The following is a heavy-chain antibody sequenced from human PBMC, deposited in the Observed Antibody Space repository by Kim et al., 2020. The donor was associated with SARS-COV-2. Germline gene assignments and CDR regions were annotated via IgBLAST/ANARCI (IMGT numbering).Heavy chain of an antibody. J-gene: IGHJ4*02. CDR2: IWYDGIYT. D-gene: IGHD2-8*01. CDR3: AKTLTSYCTNGVCHHFDF. V-gene: IGHV3-33*06. CDR1: GITLTTYS. Sequence: GGSLRLSCAASGITLTTYSMHWVRQAPGKGLEWVAVIWYDGIYTHYADSVKGRFTISRDTSKNTLFLQMNSLRAEDTAVYYCAKTLTSYCTNGVCHHFDFWGQGTLVTVSS.